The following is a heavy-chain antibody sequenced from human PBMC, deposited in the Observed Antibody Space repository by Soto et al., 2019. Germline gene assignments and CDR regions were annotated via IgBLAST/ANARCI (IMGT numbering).Heavy chain of an antibody. V-gene: IGHV3-30*18. CDR1: GFTFSSYG. CDR2: ISYDGSNK. D-gene: IGHD3-16*01. CDR3: AKIWSVRDS. Sequence: QVQLVESGGGVVQPGRSLRLSCAASGFTFSSYGMHWVRQAPGKGLEWVAVISYDGSNKYYADSVKGRFTISRDNSKNTLYLQMNSLRAEDTAVYYCAKIWSVRDSWGQGTLVTVSS. J-gene: IGHJ4*02.